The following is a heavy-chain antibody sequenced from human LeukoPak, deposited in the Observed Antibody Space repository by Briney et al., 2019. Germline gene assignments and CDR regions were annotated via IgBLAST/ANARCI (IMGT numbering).Heavy chain of an antibody. Sequence: SETLSLTCAVYGGSFSDYYWSWIRQPPGKGLEWIGDINHSGSTSYNPSLKSRVTISVDTSKNQFSLRLTSVTAADTAVYYCARHESSSWYESYFDYWGQGTLVTVSS. CDR3: ARHESSSWYESYFDY. J-gene: IGHJ4*02. CDR1: GGSFSDYY. CDR2: INHSGST. D-gene: IGHD6-13*01. V-gene: IGHV4-34*01.